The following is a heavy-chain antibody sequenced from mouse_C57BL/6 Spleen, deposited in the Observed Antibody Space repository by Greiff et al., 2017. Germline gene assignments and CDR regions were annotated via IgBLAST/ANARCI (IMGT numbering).Heavy chain of an antibody. V-gene: IGHV5-16*01. CDR2: INYDGSST. Sequence: EVKLVESEGGLVQPGSSMKLSCTASGFTFSDYYMAWVRQVPEKGLEWVANINYDGSSTYYLDSLKSRFIISRDNAKNILYLQMSSLKSEDTATYYCAREDYYAMDDWGQGTSVTVSS. J-gene: IGHJ4*01. CDR3: AREDYYAMDD. CDR1: GFTFSDYY.